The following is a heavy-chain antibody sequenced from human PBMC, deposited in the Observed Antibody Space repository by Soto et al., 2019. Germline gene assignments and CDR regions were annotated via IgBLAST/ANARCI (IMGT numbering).Heavy chain of an antibody. CDR1: VGSISSGDYY. D-gene: IGHD5-18*01. Sequence: TLSLTCTVSVGSISSGDYYWSWIRQPPGKGLEWIGYIYYSGSTYYNPSLKSRVTISVDTSKNQFSLKLSSVTAADTAVYYCARVDTAMVGDYYYGMDVWGQGTTVTVSS. V-gene: IGHV4-30-4*01. CDR2: IYYSGST. J-gene: IGHJ6*02. CDR3: ARVDTAMVGDYYYGMDV.